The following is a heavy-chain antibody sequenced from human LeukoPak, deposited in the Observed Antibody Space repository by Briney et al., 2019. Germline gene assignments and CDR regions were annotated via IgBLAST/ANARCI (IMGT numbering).Heavy chain of an antibody. CDR2: ISYDGSNK. D-gene: IGHD6-13*01. CDR3: ARGPSSWHFDYYYYGMDV. Sequence: PGGSLKLSCAASGFTFSSYAMHWVRQAPGKGLEWVAVISYDGSNKYYADSVKGRFTISRDNSKNTLYLQMNSLRAEDTAVYYCARGPSSWHFDYYYYGMDVWGQGPIVPVSS. J-gene: IGHJ6*02. CDR1: GFTFSSYA. V-gene: IGHV3-30-3*01.